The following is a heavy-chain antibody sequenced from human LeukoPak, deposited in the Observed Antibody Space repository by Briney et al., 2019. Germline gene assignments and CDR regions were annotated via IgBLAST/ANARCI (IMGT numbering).Heavy chain of an antibody. D-gene: IGHD6-6*01. CDR3: ARAAGSAARKYYYYYGMDV. Sequence: ASVKVSCKASGYTFTGYYMHWVRQAPGQGLEWMGRINPNSGGTNYAQKFQGRVTMTRDTSISTAYMELSRLRSDDTAVYYCARAAGSAARKYYYYYGMDVWGQGTTVTVSS. J-gene: IGHJ6*02. CDR2: INPNSGGT. CDR1: GYTFTGYY. V-gene: IGHV1-2*06.